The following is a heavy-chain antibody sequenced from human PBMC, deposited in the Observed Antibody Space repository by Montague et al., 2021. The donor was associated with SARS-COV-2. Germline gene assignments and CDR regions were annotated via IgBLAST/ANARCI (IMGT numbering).Heavy chain of an antibody. V-gene: IGHV4-34*01. CDR3: ARLRDGVVPSPILGVGPYYSYYYMDV. CDR1: GTSFSGYY. D-gene: IGHD2-15*01. Sequence: SETLSLTCAVHGTSFSGYYWNWIRQPPGKGLEWIGEINHCGSTKYSPSLKSRLTISADTSKNQFSLKLTSVAAAATAVYYCARLRDGVVPSPILGVGPYYSYYYMDVWGRGTPVTVSS. J-gene: IGHJ6*03. CDR2: INHCGST.